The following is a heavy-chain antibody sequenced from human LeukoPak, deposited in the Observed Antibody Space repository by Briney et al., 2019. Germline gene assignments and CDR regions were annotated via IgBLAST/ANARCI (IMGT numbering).Heavy chain of an antibody. CDR1: GFTFSDYY. CDR3: ARDFRLWEWSAESYGMDV. D-gene: IGHD3-3*01. V-gene: IGHV3-11*01. CDR2: ISSSGSTI. J-gene: IGHJ6*02. Sequence: GGSLRLSCAASGFTFSDYYMSWIRQAPGKGLEWVSYISSSGSTIYYADSVKGRFTISRDNAKNSLYLQMNSLRAEDTAVYYCARDFRLWEWSAESYGMDVWGQGTTVTVSS.